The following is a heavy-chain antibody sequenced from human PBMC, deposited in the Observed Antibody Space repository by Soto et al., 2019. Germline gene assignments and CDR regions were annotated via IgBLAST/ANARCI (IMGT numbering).Heavy chain of an antibody. CDR2: ISGSGGST. Sequence: EVHLLESGGGLLQPGGSLRLPCAASGFTFSGYAMNWVRQAPGKGLKWVSSISGSGGSTYYADSVKGRFTISRDNSENTLFLQMNSLRAEDTAVYYCAKVAGSYGGNTGPCDYWGQGTLVTVSS. J-gene: IGHJ4*02. CDR1: GFTFSGYA. CDR3: AKVAGSYGGNTGPCDY. D-gene: IGHD4-17*01. V-gene: IGHV3-23*01.